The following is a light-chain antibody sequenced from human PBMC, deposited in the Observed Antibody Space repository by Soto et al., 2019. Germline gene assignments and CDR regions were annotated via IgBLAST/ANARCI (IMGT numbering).Light chain of an antibody. CDR2: GAS. V-gene: IGKV3-20*01. J-gene: IGKJ1*01. Sequence: DIVMTQSPGTLSVSPEERATLSCRATQSVSSNYLAWYQQKSGQAPRLLIYGASSRATGIPDRFSGGGSGTDFTLTITRLEPEDFAVYFCLQYGGLPRTFGQGTKVDI. CDR3: LQYGGLPRT. CDR1: QSVSSNY.